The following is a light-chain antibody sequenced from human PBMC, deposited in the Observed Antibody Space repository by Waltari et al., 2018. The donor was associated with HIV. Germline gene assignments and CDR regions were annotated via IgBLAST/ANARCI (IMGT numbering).Light chain of an antibody. CDR1: SHSFYP. V-gene: IGLV3-19*01. CDR3: NTRDRSGYLHLL. CDR2: GRN. Sequence: SSGLTQGPAVSVALVRTVGIACQGHSHSFYPACWLQHKPGQAPVLVIYGRNNRPTGIQARFAGPRSGNTTSLNITGAQAEDEADNYGNTRDRSGYLHLLFGGRTNLTVL. J-gene: IGLJ2*01.